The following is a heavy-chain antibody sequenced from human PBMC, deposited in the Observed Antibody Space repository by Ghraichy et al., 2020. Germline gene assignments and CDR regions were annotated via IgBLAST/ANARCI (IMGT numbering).Heavy chain of an antibody. Sequence: SETLSLTCAVYGGSFSGYYWSWIRQPPGKGLEWIGEINHSGSTNYNPSLKSRVTISVDTSKNQFSLKLSSVTAADTAVYYCARGPRNRQKNGSGSYYDAWSMKNWFDPWGQGTLVTVSS. CDR3: ARGPRNRQKNGSGSYYDAWSMKNWFDP. J-gene: IGHJ5*02. CDR2: INHSGST. V-gene: IGHV4-34*01. CDR1: GGSFSGYY. D-gene: IGHD3-10*01.